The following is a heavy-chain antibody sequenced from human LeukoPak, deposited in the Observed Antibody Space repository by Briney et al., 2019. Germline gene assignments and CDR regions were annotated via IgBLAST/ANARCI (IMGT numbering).Heavy chain of an antibody. CDR1: GFTFSSYA. CDR2: ISGSGGST. V-gene: IGHV3-23*01. CDR3: AKARGTVVPPFDY. Sequence: PGGSLRLSCAASGFTFSSYAMSWSRQAPGKGLEWVSSISGSGGSTYYADSVKGRFTVSRDNSKNTLYLQMNSLRAEDTAVYYCAKARGTVVPPFDYWSQGTLATVSS. J-gene: IGHJ4*02. D-gene: IGHD3-22*01.